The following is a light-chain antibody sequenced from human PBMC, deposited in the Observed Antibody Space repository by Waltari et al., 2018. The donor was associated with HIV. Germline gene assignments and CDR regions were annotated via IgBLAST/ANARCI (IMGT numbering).Light chain of an antibody. CDR2: AAS. V-gene: IGKV1-33*01. CDR3: QQDDNLPLT. Sequence: DIQMTQSPSSLSASVRDRVTITCQASQDIIKYLNWYQQKPVKAPKLLIYAASNLETGVPARFSGGGSGTDFTYTISSLQPEDIATYYCQQDDNLPLTFGGGTKVEI. CDR1: QDIIKY. J-gene: IGKJ4*01.